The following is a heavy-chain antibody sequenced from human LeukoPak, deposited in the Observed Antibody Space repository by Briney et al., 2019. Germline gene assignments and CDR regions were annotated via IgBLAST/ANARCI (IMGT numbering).Heavy chain of an antibody. CDR2: FDPGDGET. J-gene: IGHJ6*02. D-gene: IGHD6-13*01. CDR3: ATVIAARPYYYYGMDV. CDR1: GYTLTELS. Sequence: ASVKVSCKVSGYTLTELSMHWVRQAPGKGLEWMGGFDPGDGETIYAQKFQGRVTMTEDTSTDTAYMELSSLRSEDTAVYYCATVIAARPYYYYGMDVWGQGTTVTVSS. V-gene: IGHV1-24*01.